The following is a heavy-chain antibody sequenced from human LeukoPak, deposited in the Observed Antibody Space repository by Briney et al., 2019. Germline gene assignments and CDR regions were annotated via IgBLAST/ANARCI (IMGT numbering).Heavy chain of an antibody. J-gene: IGHJ4*02. CDR2: INWNGGST. Sequence: PGGSLRLSCAASGFTFDDYGMIWVRQASRRGLEGVAGINWNGGSTGYADSVKGRFTISRDNAKNSLYLQMNSLRAEDTALYYCARVSGLGSYYDSSGYPDYWGQGTLVTVSS. V-gene: IGHV3-20*04. CDR1: GFTFDDYG. CDR3: ARVSGLGSYYDSSGYPDY. D-gene: IGHD3-22*01.